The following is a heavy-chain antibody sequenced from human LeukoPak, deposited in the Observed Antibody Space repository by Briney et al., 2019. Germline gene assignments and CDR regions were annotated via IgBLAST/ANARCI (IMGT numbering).Heavy chain of an antibody. D-gene: IGHD2-2*01. J-gene: IGHJ3*02. CDR3: SRVIVVVPAANDI. CDR1: GFTFSDHY. Sequence: PGGSLRLSCAASGFTFSDHYMDWVRQAPGKGLEWVGRTRNKANHYTTEYAASVKGRFSVSRDDSQNSLYLQMNSLKTEDTAVYYCSRVIVVVPAANDIWGQGTMVTVSS. V-gene: IGHV3-72*01. CDR2: TRNKANHYTT.